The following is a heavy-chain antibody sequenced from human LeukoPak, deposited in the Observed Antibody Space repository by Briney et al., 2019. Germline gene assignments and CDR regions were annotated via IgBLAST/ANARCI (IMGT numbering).Heavy chain of an antibody. V-gene: IGHV1-69*13. D-gene: IGHD3-10*01. CDR3: ARDVVRGVLYYYYGMDV. CDR1: GGTFISYA. J-gene: IGHJ6*02. Sequence: SVKVSCKASGGTFISYAISWVRQAPGQGLEWMGGIIPIFGTANYAQKFQGRVTITADESTSTAYMELSSLRSEDTAVYYCARDVVRGVLYYYYGMDVWGQGTTVTVSS. CDR2: IIPIFGTA.